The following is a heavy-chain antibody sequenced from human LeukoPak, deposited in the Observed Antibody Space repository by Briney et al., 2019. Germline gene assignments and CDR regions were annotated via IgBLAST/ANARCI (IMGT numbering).Heavy chain of an antibody. D-gene: IGHD3-22*01. CDR1: GFTFRSYA. J-gene: IGHJ4*01. V-gene: IGHV3-23*01. Sequence: GGSLRLSCPASGFTFRSYAMSWVRQAPGKGLEWVSDISGSGGSKYYADSVKGRFTISRDNSKNTLYLQMNSLRAEDTAVYYSARGEILSDSSGFLGDGLDYWGRGTMVTVSS. CDR2: ISGSGGSK. CDR3: ARGEILSDSSGFLGDGLDY.